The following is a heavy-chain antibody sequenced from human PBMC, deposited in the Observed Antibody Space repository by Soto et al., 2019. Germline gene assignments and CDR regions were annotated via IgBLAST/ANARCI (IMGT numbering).Heavy chain of an antibody. CDR1: GYTFTSYG. CDR3: ARDDSVSSPHTPVLRFLEWFLDY. CDR2: ISAYIGNT. V-gene: IGHV1-18*01. D-gene: IGHD3-3*01. Sequence: QVQLVQSGAEVKKPGASVKVSCKASGYTFTSYGISWVRQAPGQGLEWMGWISAYIGNTNYAQKLQGRVTMTTDTSTSTAYMELRSLRSDDTAVYYCARDDSVSSPHTPVLRFLEWFLDYWGQGTLVTVSS. J-gene: IGHJ4*02.